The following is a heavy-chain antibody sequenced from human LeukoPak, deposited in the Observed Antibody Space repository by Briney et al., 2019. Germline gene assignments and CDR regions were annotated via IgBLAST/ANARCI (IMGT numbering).Heavy chain of an antibody. CDR3: ARVENNYGDYGWFDP. CDR2: IIPIFGTA. V-gene: IGHV1-69*05. Sequence: SVKVSRKASGGTFSSYAISWVRQAPGQGLEWMGRIIPIFGTANYAQKFQGRVTITTDESTSTAYMELSSLRSEDTAVYYCARVENNYGDYGWFDPWGQGTLVTVSS. J-gene: IGHJ5*02. CDR1: GGTFSSYA. D-gene: IGHD4-17*01.